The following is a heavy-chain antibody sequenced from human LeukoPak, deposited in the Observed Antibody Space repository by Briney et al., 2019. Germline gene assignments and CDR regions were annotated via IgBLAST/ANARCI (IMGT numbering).Heavy chain of an antibody. Sequence: GGSLRLSCAASGFTFSSYGVHWVRQAPGKGLEWVAVISYDGSNKYYADSVKGRFTISRDNSKNTLYLQMNSLRAEDTAVYYCAKGALLWFGELLSPLGYWGQGTLVTVSS. CDR2: ISYDGSNK. CDR3: AKGALLWFGELLSPLGY. CDR1: GFTFSSYG. J-gene: IGHJ4*02. D-gene: IGHD3-10*01. V-gene: IGHV3-30*18.